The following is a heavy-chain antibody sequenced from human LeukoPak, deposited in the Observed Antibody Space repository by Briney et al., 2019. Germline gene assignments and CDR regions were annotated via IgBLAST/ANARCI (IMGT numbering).Heavy chain of an antibody. J-gene: IGHJ4*02. CDR1: GFTFSNAR. D-gene: IGHD6-19*01. Sequence: GGSLRLSCAASGFTFSNARMSWVRQAPGKGLEWVGRIKSKTDAGTTDYAAPVKGRFTISRDDSKNTLYLQMNSLKTEDTAVYYCTTPSSGWYVVYWGQGTLVTVSS. V-gene: IGHV3-15*01. CDR2: IKSKTDAGTT. CDR3: TTPSSGWYVVY.